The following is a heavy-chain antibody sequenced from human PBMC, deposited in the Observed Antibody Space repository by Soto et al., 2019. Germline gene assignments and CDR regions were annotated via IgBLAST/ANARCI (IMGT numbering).Heavy chain of an antibody. CDR3: ARLNSYYDRTGTNQYYYYGMDV. Sequence: PGESLKISWKGSGYFLTTFWIGWVRQKPGKGLEWMGIIYPGDSDTRYSPSFQGQVTISADKSISTAYLQWSSLKASDTAKYYCARLNSYYDRTGTNQYYYYGMDVWGQGTTVTV. CDR2: IYPGDSDT. J-gene: IGHJ6*02. V-gene: IGHV5-51*01. CDR1: GYFLTTFW. D-gene: IGHD3-22*01.